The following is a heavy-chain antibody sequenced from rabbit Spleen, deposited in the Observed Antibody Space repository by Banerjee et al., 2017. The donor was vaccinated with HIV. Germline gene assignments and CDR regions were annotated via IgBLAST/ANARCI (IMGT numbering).Heavy chain of an antibody. D-gene: IGHD8-1*01. V-gene: IGHV1S45*01. Sequence: QEQLEESGGGLVKPEGSLTLTCKASGFSFSDRDVMCWVRQAPGKGLEWIACINTKSGENVYATWSKGRFTISKTSSTTVTLQMTSLTAADTATYFCARDSASSFSSYGMDLWGPGTLVTVS. CDR1: GFSFSDRDV. CDR3: ARDSASSFSSYGMDL. J-gene: IGHJ6*01. CDR2: INTKSGEN.